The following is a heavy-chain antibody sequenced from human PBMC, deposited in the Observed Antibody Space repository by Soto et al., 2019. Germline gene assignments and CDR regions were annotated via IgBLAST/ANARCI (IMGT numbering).Heavy chain of an antibody. CDR3: TQGIFFFQAEDGIRDTVPVSAFLLNRSSDL. D-gene: IGHD3-3*01. V-gene: IGHV2-5*02. J-gene: IGHJ2*01. Sequence: GWIRQPPGKALEWLAPLYWDDDKRYSPSLKRRLSITKDNSKSQVVLTLTNVDPVDTATYYCTQGIFFFQAEDGIRDTVPVSAFLLNRSSDL. CDR2: LYWDDDK.